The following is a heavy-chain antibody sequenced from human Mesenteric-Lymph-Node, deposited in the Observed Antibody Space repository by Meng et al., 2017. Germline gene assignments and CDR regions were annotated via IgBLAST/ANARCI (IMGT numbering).Heavy chain of an antibody. V-gene: IGHV7-4-1*02. J-gene: IGHJ6*02. Sequence: ASVKVSCKASGYTFTSYAMNWVRQAPGQGLEWMGWINTNTGNPTYAQGFTGRFVFSLDTSVSTAYLQISSLKADDTAVYYCARDGIAVDYYYYGMDVWGQGTTVTVSS. CDR3: ARDGIAVDYYYYGMDV. CDR2: INTNTGNP. CDR1: GYTFTSYA. D-gene: IGHD6-19*01.